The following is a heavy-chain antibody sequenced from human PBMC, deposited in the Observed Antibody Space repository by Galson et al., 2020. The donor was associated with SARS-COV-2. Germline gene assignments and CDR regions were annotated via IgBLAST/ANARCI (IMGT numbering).Heavy chain of an antibody. CDR2: ISYAGSNK. J-gene: IGHJ4*02. D-gene: IGHD3-22*01. V-gene: IGHV3-30*18. Sequence: GESLKISCAASGFTFSSYGMHWVRQAPGKGLEWVAVISYAGSNKYYADSVKGRFTISRDNSKNTLYLQMNSLRAEDTAVYYCAKDFNWYYDDSSGLWEDYWGQGTLVTVSS. CDR3: AKDFNWYYDDSSGLWEDY. CDR1: GFTFSSYG.